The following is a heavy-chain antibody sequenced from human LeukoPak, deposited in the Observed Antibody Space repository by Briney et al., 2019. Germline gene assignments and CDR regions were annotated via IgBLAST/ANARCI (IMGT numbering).Heavy chain of an antibody. J-gene: IGHJ4*02. D-gene: IGHD3-22*01. CDR3: ARDAVPGDSSGYFLDY. CDR2: IYHSGST. CDR1: GYSISSGYY. Sequence: KPSQTLSLTCTVSGYSISSGYYWGWIRQPPGKGLEWIGSIYHSGSTYYNPSLKSRVTISVDTSKNQFSLKLSSVTAADTAVYYCARDAVPGDSSGYFLDYWGQGTLVTVSS. V-gene: IGHV4-38-2*02.